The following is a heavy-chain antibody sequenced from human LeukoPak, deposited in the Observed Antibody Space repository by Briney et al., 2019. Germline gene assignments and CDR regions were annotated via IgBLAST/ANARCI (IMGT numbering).Heavy chain of an antibody. Sequence: PGGSLRLSCAASGFTFSNYGMHWVRQAPGKGLEWVALISNDGSNDYYGDSVEGRFTISRDNSKNTLYLQMNSLIPEDTAVYYCARAGSVVVHNWFDPWGQGTLVTVSS. CDR1: GFTFSNYG. V-gene: IGHV3-30*03. CDR2: ISNDGSND. CDR3: ARAGSVVVHNWFDP. J-gene: IGHJ5*02. D-gene: IGHD3-22*01.